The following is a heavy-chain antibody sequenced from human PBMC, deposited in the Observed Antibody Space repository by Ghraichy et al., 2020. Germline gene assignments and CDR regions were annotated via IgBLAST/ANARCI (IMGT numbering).Heavy chain of an antibody. V-gene: IGHV3-66*01. J-gene: IGHJ6*02. Sequence: LSLTCAASGFTVSSNYMSWVRQAPGKGLEWVSVIYSGGSTYYADSVKGRFTISRDNSKNTLYLQMNSLRAEDTAVYYCAREERGYSGYDYYYYYGMDVWGQGTTVTVSS. CDR1: GFTVSSNY. CDR2: IYSGGST. D-gene: IGHD5-12*01. CDR3: AREERGYSGYDYYYYYGMDV.